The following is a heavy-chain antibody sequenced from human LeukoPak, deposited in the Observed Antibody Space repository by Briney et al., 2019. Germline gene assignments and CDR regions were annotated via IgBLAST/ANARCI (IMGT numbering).Heavy chain of an antibody. V-gene: IGHV3-48*03. CDR1: GFTFSTYE. CDR3: ARGRSGSYGFFDY. J-gene: IGHJ4*02. Sequence: GGSLRLSCAASGFTFSTYEMNWVRQAPGKGLEWVSYITSGSTIYYADSVKGRFTISRDNAKNSLYLQMNSLRAEDTAVYYCARGRSGSYGFFDYWSLGNLVTVSS. CDR2: ITSGSTI. D-gene: IGHD3-10*01.